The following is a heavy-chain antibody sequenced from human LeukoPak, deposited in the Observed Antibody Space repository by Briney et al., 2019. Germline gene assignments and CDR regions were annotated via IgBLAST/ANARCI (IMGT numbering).Heavy chain of an antibody. D-gene: IGHD5-12*01. V-gene: IGHV1-24*01. J-gene: IGHJ4*02. CDR1: GYTLTELS. Sequence: ASVKVSCKVSGYTLTELSMHWVRQAPGKGLEWMGGFDPEDGETIYAQKFQGRVTMTEDTSTDTAYMELSSLRSEDTAVYYCATPGGRGYSRYDWGTFDYWGQGTLVTVSS. CDR2: FDPEDGET. CDR3: ATPGGRGYSRYDWGTFDY.